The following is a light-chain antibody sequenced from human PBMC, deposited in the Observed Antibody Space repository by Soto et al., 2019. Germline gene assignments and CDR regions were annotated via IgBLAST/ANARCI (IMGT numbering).Light chain of an antibody. J-gene: IGKJ1*01. CDR1: QSIRTW. CDR2: QAS. CDR3: QQYSTYLWT. Sequence: DIQMTQSPSTLSASVGDRVTITCRASQSIRTWLAWYQQKPGKAPRLLMYQASSLKSGVPSRFSGSGSETEFTLTITSLQPDDTATYFCQQYSTYLWTFGQGTKV. V-gene: IGKV1-5*03.